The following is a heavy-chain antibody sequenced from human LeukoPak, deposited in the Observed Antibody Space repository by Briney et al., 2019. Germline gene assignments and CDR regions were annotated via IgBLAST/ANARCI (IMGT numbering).Heavy chain of an antibody. J-gene: IGHJ6*04. CDR1: GGSISSGSYY. D-gene: IGHD3-16*02. Sequence: SETLSLTXTVSGGSISSGSYYWSWIRQPAGKGLEWIGRIYTSGSTNYSPSLKSRVTISVDTSKNQFSLKLSSVTAADTAAYYCARAPLDDYVWGSYRHGMDVWGKGTTVTVSS. CDR3: ARAPLDDYVWGSYRHGMDV. V-gene: IGHV4-61*02. CDR2: IYTSGST.